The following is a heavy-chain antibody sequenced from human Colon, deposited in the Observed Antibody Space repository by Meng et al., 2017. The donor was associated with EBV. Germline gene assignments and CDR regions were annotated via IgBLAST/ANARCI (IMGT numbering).Heavy chain of an antibody. Sequence: GPLQEAGPGRVEPSGTLSRACAVSGGSISTSDWWSWVRQPPGRGLEWIGEIYRGGGTNYNPSFKSRVTISVDTSNNHFSLKLSYVTAADTAVYYCARVRVIPAAVGFDYWGQGTLVTVSS. V-gene: IGHV4-4*02. CDR1: GGSISTSDW. CDR2: IYRGGGT. D-gene: IGHD2-2*01. J-gene: IGHJ4*02. CDR3: ARVRVIPAAVGFDY.